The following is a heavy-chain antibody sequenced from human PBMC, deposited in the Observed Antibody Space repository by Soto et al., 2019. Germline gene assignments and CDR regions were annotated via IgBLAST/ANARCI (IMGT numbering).Heavy chain of an antibody. Sequence: QVQLVQSGAEVKRPGASVKVSCKASGYTFTDTFIHWLRQAPGQRPEWMGWVNPNIGNTHYARKFQGRVTLTRDTSCATACMELVGLESDDSAFCFCARARPLTVLGFDYWGQGTLVTVSS. V-gene: IGHV1-2*02. CDR3: ARARPLTVLGFDY. CDR2: VNPNIGNT. CDR1: GYTFTDTF. D-gene: IGHD2-8*02. J-gene: IGHJ4*02.